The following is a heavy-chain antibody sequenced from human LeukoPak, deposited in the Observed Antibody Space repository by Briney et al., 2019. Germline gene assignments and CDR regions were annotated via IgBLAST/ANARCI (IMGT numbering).Heavy chain of an antibody. CDR2: ISSSSSYI. J-gene: IGHJ6*02. V-gene: IGHV3-21*01. D-gene: IGHD2-15*01. Sequence: KPGRSLRLSCAASGFTFSSYSMNWVRQAPGRGLEWVSSISSSSSYIYYADSVKGRFTISRDNAKNSLCLQMNSLRAEDTAVYYCGRVRCSGGSCYPYYFYGMDVWGQGTTVTVSS. CDR3: GRVRCSGGSCYPYYFYGMDV. CDR1: GFTFSSYS.